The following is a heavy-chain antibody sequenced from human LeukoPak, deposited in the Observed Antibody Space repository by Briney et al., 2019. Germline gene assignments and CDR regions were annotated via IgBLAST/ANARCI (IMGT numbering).Heavy chain of an antibody. D-gene: IGHD2-2*01. CDR3: AGGVVVPAATRDV. CDR2: INHSGST. J-gene: IGHJ6*02. CDR1: GGSFSGYY. Sequence: TSETLSLTCAVYGGSFSGYYWSWIRQPPGKGLEWIGEINHSGSTNYNPSLKSRVTISVDTSKNQFSLKLSSVTAADTAVYYCAGGVVVPAATRDVWGQGTTVTVSS. V-gene: IGHV4-34*01.